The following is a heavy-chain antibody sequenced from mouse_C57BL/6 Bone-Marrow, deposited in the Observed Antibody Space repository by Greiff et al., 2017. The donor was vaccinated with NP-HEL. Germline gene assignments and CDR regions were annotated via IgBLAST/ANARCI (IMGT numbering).Heavy chain of an antibody. J-gene: IGHJ2*01. D-gene: IGHD1-1*01. Sequence: QVQLQQPGAELVKPGASVKLSCKASGYTFTSYWMHWVKQRPGQGLEWIGMIHPNSGSTNYNEKFKSKATLTVDKSSSTAYMQLSSLTAEDSAVYYCARASYYDFDYWGQGTTLTVSS. CDR1: GYTFTSYW. CDR2: IHPNSGST. V-gene: IGHV1-64*01. CDR3: ARASYYDFDY.